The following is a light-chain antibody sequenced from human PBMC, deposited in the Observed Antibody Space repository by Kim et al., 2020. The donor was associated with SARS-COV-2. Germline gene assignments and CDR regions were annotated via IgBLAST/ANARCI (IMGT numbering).Light chain of an antibody. CDR2: YDS. CDR1: NSGRKS. Sequence: VAPGKKGRITCGGNNSGRKSIHWYQRKPGQAPVLVIYYDSDRPPGVSERFSASNSGNTATLAISSVEPGDEADYYCQVWENTLRTFGGGTQLTVL. V-gene: IGLV3-21*01. J-gene: IGLJ2*01. CDR3: QVWENTLRT.